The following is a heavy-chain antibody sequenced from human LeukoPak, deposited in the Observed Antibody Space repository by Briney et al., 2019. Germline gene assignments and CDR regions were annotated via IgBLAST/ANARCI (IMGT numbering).Heavy chain of an antibody. D-gene: IGHD6-6*01. CDR1: GGSFSGYD. CDR2: INHSGST. Sequence: SETLSLTCAVYGGSFSGYDWSWLRQPPGKGLEWIGEINHSGSTNYNPSLKSRVTISVDRSKNQFSLKLSSVTAADTAVYYCARAPGSSVLGAFDIWGQGTMVTVSS. J-gene: IGHJ3*02. V-gene: IGHV4-34*01. CDR3: ARAPGSSVLGAFDI.